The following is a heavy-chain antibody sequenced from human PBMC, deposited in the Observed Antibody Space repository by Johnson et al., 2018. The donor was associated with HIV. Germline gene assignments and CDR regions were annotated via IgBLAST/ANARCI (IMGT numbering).Heavy chain of an antibody. D-gene: IGHD5-18*01. CDR2: INSDGSST. CDR3: PRETNSAMAGDAFDI. J-gene: IGHJ3*02. V-gene: IGHV3-74*01. Sequence: VQLVESGGGFVKPGGSLRLSCAASGFIFSSYWMHWVRQAPGKGLVWVSRINSDGSSTTYADSVKGRFTISRDNAKNTLYLQMNSLRAEDTAVYYCPRETNSAMAGDAFDIWGQGTMVTVSS. CDR1: GFIFSSYW.